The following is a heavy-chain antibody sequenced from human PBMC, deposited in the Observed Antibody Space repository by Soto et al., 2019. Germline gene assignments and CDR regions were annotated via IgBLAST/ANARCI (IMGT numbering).Heavy chain of an antibody. CDR3: LSDRGNGQASVPAS. V-gene: IGHV3-30*03. CDR2: ISYDGGLQ. Sequence: QAQLVESGGGVVQPGRSLRLSCAASGFTFSSYGMHWVRQAPGTGLEWVAVISYDGGLQHYADSVKGRFTISRDNSHNKLLLQMRSRRPAAPAVCYCLSDRGNGQASVPASWGQGTLVSVSS. CDR1: GFTFSSYG. J-gene: IGHJ5*02. D-gene: IGHD3-10*01.